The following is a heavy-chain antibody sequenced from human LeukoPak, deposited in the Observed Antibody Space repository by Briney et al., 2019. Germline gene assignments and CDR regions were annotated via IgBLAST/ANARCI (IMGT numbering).Heavy chain of an antibody. Sequence: PSETLSLTWTVSGGSISSYYWNWIRQPAGKGLEWIGRIYTSGSTNYNPSLKSRVTISVDTSKNQFSLKLSSVAAADTAVYYCASSYYYGSGSYHGNYMDVWGKGTTVTVSS. CDR3: ASSYYYGSGSYHGNYMDV. CDR2: IYTSGST. D-gene: IGHD3-10*01. J-gene: IGHJ6*03. V-gene: IGHV4-4*07. CDR1: GGSISSYY.